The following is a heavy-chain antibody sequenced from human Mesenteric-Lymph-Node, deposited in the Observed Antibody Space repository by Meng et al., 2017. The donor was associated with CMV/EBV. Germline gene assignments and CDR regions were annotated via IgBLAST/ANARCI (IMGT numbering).Heavy chain of an antibody. V-gene: IGHV3-30*02. D-gene: IGHD7-27*01. CDR2: IRYDGSTK. CDR3: ARDGGQLTGDLDY. Sequence: GGSLRLSCTASGFTFSNYNMHWVRLAPGKGLEWVAYIRYDGSTKVYADSVKGRFTISRDNSKNTLAMQMNSLRPEDTAVYYCARDGGQLTGDLDYWGQGTLVTVSS. CDR1: GFTFSNYN. J-gene: IGHJ4*02.